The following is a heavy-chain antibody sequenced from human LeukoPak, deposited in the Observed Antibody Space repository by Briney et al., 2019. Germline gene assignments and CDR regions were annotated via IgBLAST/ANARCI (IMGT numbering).Heavy chain of an antibody. CDR2: ISPYNGNT. D-gene: IGHD6-19*01. V-gene: IGHV1-18*01. CDR3: ARDPEQWLVLGDYFDY. CDR1: GYTFTSYG. J-gene: IGHJ4*02. Sequence: GASVKVSCKASGYTFTSYGISWVRQAPGQGLEWMGWISPYNGNTNYAQKLQGRVTMTTDTSTSTAYMELRSLRSDDTAVYYCARDPEQWLVLGDYFDYWGQGTLVTVSS.